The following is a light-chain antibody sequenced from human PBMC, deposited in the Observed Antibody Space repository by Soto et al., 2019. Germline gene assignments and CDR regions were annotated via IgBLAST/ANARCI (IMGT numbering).Light chain of an antibody. CDR2: AAS. J-gene: IGKJ1*01. V-gene: IGKV1-39*01. Sequence: DIQMTQSPSSLSASVGDRGTITCRASQSISSYLNWYQQKPGKAPKLLMYAASILNSGVPSRFNGSGSGTDFSLTISSLQPEDFATYYCQQSYSTPPTFGQGTKVEVK. CDR3: QQSYSTPPT. CDR1: QSISSY.